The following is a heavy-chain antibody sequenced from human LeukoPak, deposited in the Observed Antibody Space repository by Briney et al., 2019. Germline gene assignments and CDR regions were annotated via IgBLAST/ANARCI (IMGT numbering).Heavy chain of an antibody. D-gene: IGHD6-19*01. Sequence: SETLSLTCTVSGGSISSSSYYWGWIRQPPGKGLEWIGSIYYSGSTYYNPSLKSRVTISVDTSKNQFSLKLSSVTAADTAVYYCARPYSSGPWGFDYWGQGTLVTVSS. CDR3: ARPYSSGPWGFDY. CDR2: IYYSGST. CDR1: GGSISSSSYY. V-gene: IGHV4-39*07. J-gene: IGHJ4*02.